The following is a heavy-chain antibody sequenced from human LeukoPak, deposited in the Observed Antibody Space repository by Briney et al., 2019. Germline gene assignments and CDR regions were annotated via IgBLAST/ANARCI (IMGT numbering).Heavy chain of an antibody. Sequence: GASVKVSCKASGCTFTSYGISWVRQAPGQGLEWMGWISAYNGNTNYAQKPQGRVTMTTDTSTSTAYMELRSLRSDDTAVYYCARDTPRYCSSTSCYAFDIWGQGTMVTVSS. D-gene: IGHD2-2*01. V-gene: IGHV1-18*04. J-gene: IGHJ3*02. CDR2: ISAYNGNT. CDR3: ARDTPRYCSSTSCYAFDI. CDR1: GCTFTSYG.